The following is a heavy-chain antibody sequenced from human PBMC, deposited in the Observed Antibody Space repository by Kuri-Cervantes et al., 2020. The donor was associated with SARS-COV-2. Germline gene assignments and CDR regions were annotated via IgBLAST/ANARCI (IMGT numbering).Heavy chain of an antibody. CDR2: IYPGDSDT. CDR1: GYSFTSYW. Sequence: GGSLRLSCKGSGYSFTSYWIGWVRQMPGKGLEWMGIIYPGDSDTRYSPSFQGQVTISADKSISTAYLQWSSLKASDTAMYYCARHASGYSSSWKEYNWLDPWGQGTLVTVSS. J-gene: IGHJ5*02. D-gene: IGHD6-13*01. V-gene: IGHV5-51*01. CDR3: ARHASGYSSSWKEYNWLDP.